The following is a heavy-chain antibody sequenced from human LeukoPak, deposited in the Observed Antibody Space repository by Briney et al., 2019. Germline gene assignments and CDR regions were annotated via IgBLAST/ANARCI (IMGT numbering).Heavy chain of an antibody. CDR1: GGSISSSSYY. CDR2: IYYSGST. Sequence: SETLSLTCTVSGGSISSSSYYWGWIRQPPGKGLEWIGSIYYSGSTYYNPSLKSRVTISVDTSKNQFSLKLSSVTAADTAVYYCAKSGSYQVFDYWGQGTLVTVSP. V-gene: IGHV4-39*07. J-gene: IGHJ4*02. D-gene: IGHD1-26*01. CDR3: AKSGSYQVFDY.